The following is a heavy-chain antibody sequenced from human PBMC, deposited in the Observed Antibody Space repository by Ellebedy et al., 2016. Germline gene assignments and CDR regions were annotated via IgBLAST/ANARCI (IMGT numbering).Heavy chain of an antibody. CDR2: MNPNSGNT. V-gene: IGHV1-8*01. CDR3: ARARSDSSSWYWYYYYYMDV. CDR1: GYTFTSYD. J-gene: IGHJ6*03. Sequence: ASVKVSCKASGYTFTSYDINWVRQATGQGLEWMGWMNPNSGNTGYEQKFQGRVTMTRNTSISTAYMELSSLRSEDTAVYYCARARSDSSSWYWYYYYYMDVWGKGTTVTVSS. D-gene: IGHD6-13*01.